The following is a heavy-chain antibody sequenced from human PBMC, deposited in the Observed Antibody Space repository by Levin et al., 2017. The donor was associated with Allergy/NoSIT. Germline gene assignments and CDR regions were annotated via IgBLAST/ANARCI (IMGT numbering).Heavy chain of an antibody. CDR1: GFTFSSYE. J-gene: IGHJ4*02. V-gene: IGHV3-48*03. D-gene: IGHD3-3*01. CDR3: ARQHGNFWSGYNYFDY. CDR2: ISSSGSTI. Sequence: SCAASGFTFSSYEMNWVRQAPGKGLEWVSYISSSGSTIYYADSVKGRFTISRDNAKNSLYLQMNSLRAEDTAVYYCARQHGNFWSGYNYFDYWGQGTLVTVSS.